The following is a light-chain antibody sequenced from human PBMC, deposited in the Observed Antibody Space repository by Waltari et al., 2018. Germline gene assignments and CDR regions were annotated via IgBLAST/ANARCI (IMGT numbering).Light chain of an antibody. CDR2: DAS. J-gene: IGKJ2*01. CDR3: QQYGSSPT. Sequence: EIVLTQSPGTLSLSPGERATLSCRASQTISNYLAWYQQKPGQAPRLLIYDASSRSIGIPYRCSGSVSWTDFTLTISRLEPEDFAMYYCQQYGSSPTFGQGTKLEIK. V-gene: IGKV3-20*01. CDR1: QTISNY.